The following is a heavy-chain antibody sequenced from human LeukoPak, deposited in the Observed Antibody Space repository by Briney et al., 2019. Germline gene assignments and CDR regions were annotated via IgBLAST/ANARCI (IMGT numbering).Heavy chain of an antibody. CDR1: GFTLSSYW. Sequence: GGSLRPSCAASGFTLSSYWMTWVRQAPGKGLEWVANIKQDGSEKYYVDSVKGRFTIARDNAKNSLYLQMNSLRAEDTAVYYCARDPAAPINWFDPWGQGTLVTVSS. V-gene: IGHV3-7*01. J-gene: IGHJ5*02. CDR3: ARDPAAPINWFDP. D-gene: IGHD6-13*01. CDR2: IKQDGSEK.